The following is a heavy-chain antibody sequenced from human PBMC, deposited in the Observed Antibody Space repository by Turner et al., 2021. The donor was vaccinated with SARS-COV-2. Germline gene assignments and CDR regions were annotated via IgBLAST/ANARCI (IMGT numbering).Heavy chain of an antibody. Sequence: SVNGRFTISRDNAKTSLYLQMNSMRAEDTAVYYCARWDYFDSSGYYPSYFDYWGQGTLVTVSS. V-gene: IGHV3-21*01. J-gene: IGHJ4*02. D-gene: IGHD3-22*01. CDR3: ARWDYFDSSGYYPSYFDY.